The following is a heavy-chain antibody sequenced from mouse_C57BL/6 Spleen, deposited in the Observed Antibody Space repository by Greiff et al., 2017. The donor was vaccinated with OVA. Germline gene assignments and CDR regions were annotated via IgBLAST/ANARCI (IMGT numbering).Heavy chain of an antibody. CDR2: ISDGGSYT. CDR1: GFTFSSYA. D-gene: IGHD1-1*01. V-gene: IGHV5-4*01. J-gene: IGHJ1*03. Sequence: EVQGVESGGGLVKPGGSLKLSCAASGFTFSSYAMSWVRQTPEKRLEWVATISDGGSYTYYPDNVKGRFTISRDNAKNNLYLQMSHLKSEDTAMYYCARDQNGSSYDWYFDVWGTGTTVTVSS. CDR3: ARDQNGSSYDWYFDV.